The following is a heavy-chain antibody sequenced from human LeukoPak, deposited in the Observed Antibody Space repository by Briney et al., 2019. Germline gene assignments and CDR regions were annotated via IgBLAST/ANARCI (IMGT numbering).Heavy chain of an antibody. D-gene: IGHD1-26*01. Sequence: PSETLSLTCTVSGYSISSGYYWGWIRQPPGKGLEWIGSIYHSGSTYYNPSLKSRVTISVDTSKNQFSLKLSSVTAADTAVYYCAIVGATLWYFDLWGRGTLVTVSS. J-gene: IGHJ2*01. CDR3: AIVGATLWYFDL. V-gene: IGHV4-38-2*02. CDR2: IYHSGST. CDR1: GYSISSGYY.